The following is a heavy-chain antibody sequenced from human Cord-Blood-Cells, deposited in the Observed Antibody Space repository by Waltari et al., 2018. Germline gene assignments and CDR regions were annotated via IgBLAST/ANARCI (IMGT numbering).Heavy chain of an antibody. J-gene: IGHJ4*02. CDR3: ARTPNYYDSSGYYRPLFDY. V-gene: IGHV3-30*01. Sequence: AVISYDGSNKYYADSVKGRFTISRDNSKNTLYLQMNSLRVEDTAVYYCARTPNYYDSSGYYRPLFDYWGQGTLVTVSS. CDR2: ISYDGSNK. D-gene: IGHD3-22*01.